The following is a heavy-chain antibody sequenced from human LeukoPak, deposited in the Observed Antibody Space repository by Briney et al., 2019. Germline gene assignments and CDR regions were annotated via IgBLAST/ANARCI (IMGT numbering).Heavy chain of an antibody. CDR2: ISNSGSII. CDR3: ARETLGVSAFDI. CDR1: GFTFSSYS. V-gene: IGHV3-48*04. J-gene: IGHJ3*02. D-gene: IGHD2-8*02. Sequence: PGGSLRLSCAASGFTFSSYSMNWVRQAPGKGLEWVSYISNSGSIIKYADSVKGRSTISRDNTKNSLYLQMNSLRGEDTAVYYCARETLGVSAFDIWGQGTMVTVSS.